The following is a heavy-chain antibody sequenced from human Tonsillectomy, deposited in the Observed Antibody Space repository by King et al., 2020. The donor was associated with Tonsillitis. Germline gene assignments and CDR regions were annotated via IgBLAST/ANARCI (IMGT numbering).Heavy chain of an antibody. J-gene: IGHJ4*02. V-gene: IGHV3-23*04. CDR1: GFTFSSYA. CDR2: ISGRGGST. Sequence: VQLVESGGDLVQPGGSLRLSCAASGFTFSSYAMIWVRQAPGKALEWVSSISGRGGSTNYADSVKGRFTISRDNSKKTLYLQMNSLRAEDTAAYYCAKVPAVLRFLEWSYYFDYWGQGTLVTVSS. D-gene: IGHD3-3*01. CDR3: AKVPAVLRFLEWSYYFDY.